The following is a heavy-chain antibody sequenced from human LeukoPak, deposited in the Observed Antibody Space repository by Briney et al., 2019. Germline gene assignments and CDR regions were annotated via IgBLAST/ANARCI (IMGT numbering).Heavy chain of an antibody. D-gene: IGHD4-17*01. CDR3: ARCIYGDYVGVVDWFDP. Sequence: SETLSLTCTVSGGSISSYYWSWIRQPPRKGLEWIGYIYYSGSTNYNPSLKSRVTISVDTSKNQFSLKLSSVTAADTAVYYCARCIYGDYVGVVDWFDPWGQGTLVTVSS. J-gene: IGHJ5*02. CDR2: IYYSGST. CDR1: GGSISSYY. V-gene: IGHV4-59*01.